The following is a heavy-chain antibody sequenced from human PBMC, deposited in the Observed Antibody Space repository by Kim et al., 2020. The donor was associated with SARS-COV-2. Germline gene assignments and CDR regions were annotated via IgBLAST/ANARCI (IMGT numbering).Heavy chain of an antibody. D-gene: IGHD1-26*01. CDR1: GFTFDDYA. V-gene: IGHV3-9*01. Sequence: GGSLRLSCAASGFTFDDYAMHWVRQAPGKGLEWVSGISWNSGSIGYADSVKGRFTISRDNAKNSLYLQMNSLRAEDTALYYCAKGSGSYPRNAFDIWGQG. CDR3: AKGSGSYPRNAFDI. J-gene: IGHJ3*02. CDR2: ISWNSGSI.